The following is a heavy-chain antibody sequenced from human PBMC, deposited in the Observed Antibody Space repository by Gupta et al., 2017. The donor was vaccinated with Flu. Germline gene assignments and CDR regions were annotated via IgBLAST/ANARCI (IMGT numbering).Heavy chain of an antibody. CDR3: VKGEDPFDT. J-gene: IGHJ3*02. V-gene: IGHV3-23*01. CDR2: ISASGAST. CDR1: GFSFSTFA. Sequence: DVRLLESGGDLVHQGGSLRLSCAASGFSFSTFAMSWVRQPPGKGLEWVSTISASGASTFYADSVRGRFTISRDNTRDSLFLEMNSLRVEDTALFFCVKGEDPFDTWGQGTVVTVSS.